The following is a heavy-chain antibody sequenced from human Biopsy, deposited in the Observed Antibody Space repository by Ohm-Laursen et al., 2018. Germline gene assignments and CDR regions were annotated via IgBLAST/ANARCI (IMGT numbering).Heavy chain of an antibody. CDR1: GFSLSSHGVG. V-gene: IGHV2-5*02. D-gene: IGHD3-16*02. CDR3: AHVVITYGGIIALDAFDV. J-gene: IGHJ3*01. Sequence: TQTLTLTCTFSGFSLSSHGVGVGWIRQPPGKALEWLAIVYWDNDKRYSPSLWSRLNIWKDASKNRVVLTLTDMDPVDTATYYCAHVVITYGGIIALDAFDVWGQGSMVIVSS. CDR2: VYWDNDK.